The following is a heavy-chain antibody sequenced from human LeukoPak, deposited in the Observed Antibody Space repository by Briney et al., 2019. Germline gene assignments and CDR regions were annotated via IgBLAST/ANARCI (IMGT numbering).Heavy chain of an antibody. CDR2: ISYDGGNK. CDR3: AKDYRPHDFWSGLVDY. CDR1: GFTFSRSA. V-gene: IGHV3-30*18. Sequence: GGSLRLSCAASGFTFSRSAMHWVRQAPGKGLEWVAIISYDGGNKYYADSVKGRFTISRDNSKNTLYLQMNSLRAEDTAVYYCAKDYRPHDFWSGLVDYWGQGTLVTVSS. D-gene: IGHD3-3*01. J-gene: IGHJ4*02.